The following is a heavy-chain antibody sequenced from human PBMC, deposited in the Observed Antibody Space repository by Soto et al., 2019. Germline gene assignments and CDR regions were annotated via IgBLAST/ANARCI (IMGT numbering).Heavy chain of an antibody. CDR3: ARALNCSSTSCYAVNYYYYGMDV. CDR1: GGAFISYA. CDR2: IIPIFGTA. V-gene: IGHV1-69*13. Sequence: ASVKVSCKASGGAFISYAISWVRQAPGQGLEWMGGIIPIFGTANYAQKFQGRVTITADESTSTAYMELSSLRSEDTAVYYCARALNCSSTSCYAVNYYYYGMDVWGQGTTVTVSS. J-gene: IGHJ6*02. D-gene: IGHD2-2*01.